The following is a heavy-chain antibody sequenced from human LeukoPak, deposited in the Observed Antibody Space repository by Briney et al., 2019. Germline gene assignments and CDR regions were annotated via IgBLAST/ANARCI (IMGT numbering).Heavy chain of an antibody. J-gene: IGHJ4*02. D-gene: IGHD5-24*01. V-gene: IGHV4-31*03. CDR2: IYYSGST. CDR3: ARVPDGYNLYFDY. Sequence: SQTLSLTCTASGGSISSGGYYWSWIRQHPGKGLEWIGYIYYSGSTYYNPSLKSRVTISVDTSKNQFSLKLSSVTAADTAVYYCARVPDGYNLYFDYWGQGTLVTVSS. CDR1: GGSISSGGYY.